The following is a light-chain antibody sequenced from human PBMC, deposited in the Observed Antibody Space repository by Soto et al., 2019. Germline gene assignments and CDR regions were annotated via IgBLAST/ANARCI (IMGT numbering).Light chain of an antibody. J-gene: IGKJ1*01. CDR3: QHRSNWAPWT. Sequence: EIVLTQSPATLSLSPGERATLSCRASQSVSSYLAWYQQKPGQAPRLLIYDASNRATGIPARFSGSGSGTNFTLTINSLKPEDFAVYYFQHRSNWAPWTFGQGNKVEIK. CDR1: QSVSSY. V-gene: IGKV3-11*01. CDR2: DAS.